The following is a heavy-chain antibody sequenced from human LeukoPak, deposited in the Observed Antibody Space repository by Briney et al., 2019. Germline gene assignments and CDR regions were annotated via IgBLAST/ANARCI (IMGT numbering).Heavy chain of an antibody. V-gene: IGHV3-7*01. CDR1: GFTFSNYW. CDR2: IKKDGSEK. CDR3: ARYYYGSGTSFEP. J-gene: IGHJ5*02. D-gene: IGHD3-10*01. Sequence: GGSLRLSCAASGFTFSNYWMSWVRQAPGKGLEWVANIKKDGSEKHYVDSVKGRFTISRDNAKNSLYLQMSSLRAEDTAVYHCARYYYGSGTSFEPWGQGTLVTVSS.